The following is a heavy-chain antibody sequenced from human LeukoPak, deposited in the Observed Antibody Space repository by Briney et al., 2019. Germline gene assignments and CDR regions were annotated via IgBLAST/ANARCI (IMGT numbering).Heavy chain of an antibody. V-gene: IGHV3-30-3*01. CDR2: ISSDGSNK. CDR3: ARGPYYYHNSGNFGNNWFDP. Sequence: GGSLRLSCAASGFTFSSHAMHWVRQAPGKGLKWVAVISSDGSNKYYADSVTGRFTIARDNSKNTVYLQMNSLRAEDTAVYYCARGPYYYHNSGNFGNNWFDPWGQGTLVTVSS. D-gene: IGHD3-22*01. CDR1: GFTFSSHA. J-gene: IGHJ5*02.